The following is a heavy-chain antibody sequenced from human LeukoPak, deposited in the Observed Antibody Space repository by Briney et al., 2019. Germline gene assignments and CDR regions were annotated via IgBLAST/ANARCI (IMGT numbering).Heavy chain of an antibody. CDR1: GYTFTSYG. CDR2: ISAYNGNT. Sequence: ASVKVSCKASGYTFTSYGISWVRQAPGQGLEWMGWISAYNGNTNYAQKLQGRVTMTTDTSTSTAYMELRSLRSDDTAVYYCARSMWSIAAAGTDWSRDAFDIWGQGTMVTDSS. D-gene: IGHD6-13*01. V-gene: IGHV1-18*01. CDR3: ARSMWSIAAAGTDWSRDAFDI. J-gene: IGHJ3*02.